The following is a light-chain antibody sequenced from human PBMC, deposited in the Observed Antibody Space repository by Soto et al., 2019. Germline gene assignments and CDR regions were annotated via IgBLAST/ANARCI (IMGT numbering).Light chain of an antibody. J-gene: IGKJ3*01. CDR1: ESVVSNY. Sequence: EIVLTQSPGTLSLSPGERATLSCRATESVVSNYLAWYQLKPGQAPRLLIYDASSRATGIPDRFSGSGSGTDFTLTISSLQPEDFAIYYCQQSFSLPFNFGPGTKVDI. CDR3: QQSFSLPFN. V-gene: IGKV3D-20*02. CDR2: DAS.